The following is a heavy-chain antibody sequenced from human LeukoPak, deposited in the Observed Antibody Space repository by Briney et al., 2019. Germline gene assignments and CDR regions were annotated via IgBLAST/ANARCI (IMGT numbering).Heavy chain of an antibody. V-gene: IGHV3-30*04. CDR3: AKDPADYYDSSGYFDY. Sequence: GRSLRLSCAASGFTFSSYAMHWVRQAPGKGLEWVAVISYDGSNKYYADSVKGRFTISRDNSKNTVYLQMNSLRAEDTAVYYCAKDPADYYDSSGYFDYWGQGTLVTVSS. J-gene: IGHJ4*02. CDR1: GFTFSSYA. CDR2: ISYDGSNK. D-gene: IGHD3-22*01.